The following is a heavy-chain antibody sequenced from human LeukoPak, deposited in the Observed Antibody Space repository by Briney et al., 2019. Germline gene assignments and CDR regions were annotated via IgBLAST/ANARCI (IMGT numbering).Heavy chain of an antibody. J-gene: IGHJ4*02. D-gene: IGHD6-19*01. CDR3: ATLHSSGPDY. Sequence: ASVKVSCKASGYTFTGYYMHWVRQAPGQGLEWMGWINPNSGGTNYAQKFQGRVTMTRDTSISTAYLQWSSLKASDTAMYYCATLHSSGPDYWGQGTLVTVSS. V-gene: IGHV1-2*02. CDR2: INPNSGGT. CDR1: GYTFTGYY.